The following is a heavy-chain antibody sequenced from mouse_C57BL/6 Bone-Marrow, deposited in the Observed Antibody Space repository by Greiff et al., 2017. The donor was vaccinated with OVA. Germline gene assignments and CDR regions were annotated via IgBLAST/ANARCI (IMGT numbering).Heavy chain of an antibody. CDR3: ARPPYYDGSSYWYFDV. Sequence: QVQLQQPGAELVKPGASVKLSCKASGYTFTSYWMHWVKQRPGQGLEWIGMIHPNSGSTNSNEKFKSKATLTVDKSSSTAYMQLSSLTSEDSAVYYCARPPYYDGSSYWYFDVWGTGTTVTVSS. CDR2: IHPNSGST. D-gene: IGHD1-1*01. CDR1: GYTFTSYW. J-gene: IGHJ1*03. V-gene: IGHV1-64*01.